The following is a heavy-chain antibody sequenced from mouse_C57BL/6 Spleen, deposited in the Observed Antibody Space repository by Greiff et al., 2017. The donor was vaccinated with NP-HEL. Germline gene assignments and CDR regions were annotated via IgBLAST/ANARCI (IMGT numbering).Heavy chain of an antibody. D-gene: IGHD1-1*01. CDR1: GYTFTSYW. Sequence: QVQLQQPGAELVKPGASVKMSCKASGYTFTSYWITWVKQRPGQGLEWIGDIYPGSGSTNYNEKFKSKATLTVDTSSSTAYMQLSSLTSEDSAVYYCALEFTTVVATPPFAYWGQGTLVTVSA. J-gene: IGHJ3*01. CDR3: ALEFTTVVATPPFAY. V-gene: IGHV1-55*01. CDR2: IYPGSGST.